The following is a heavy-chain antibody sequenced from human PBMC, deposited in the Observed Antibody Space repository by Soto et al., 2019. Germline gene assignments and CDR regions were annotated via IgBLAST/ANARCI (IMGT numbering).Heavy chain of an antibody. CDR1: GYTFTSYA. CDR2: INAGNGNT. CDR3: ARGARGAYSGYGYFDY. D-gene: IGHD5-12*01. V-gene: IGHV1-3*01. J-gene: IGHJ4*02. Sequence: GSSVKVSCKASGYTFTSYAMHWVRQAPGQRLEWMGWINAGNGNTKYSQKFQGRVTITRDTSASTAYMELSSLRSEDTAVYYCARGARGAYSGYGYFDYWGQGTLVTVSS.